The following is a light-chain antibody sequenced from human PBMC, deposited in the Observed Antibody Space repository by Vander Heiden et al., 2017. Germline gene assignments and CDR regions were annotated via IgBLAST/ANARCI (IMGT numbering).Light chain of an antibody. Sequence: DIVMTQSPDSLAVSLGERATINCKSSQSILYNHRNYLAWYQQKPGQPPKLLIYWASTRESGVPDRFSGSGSGTDFTLTISSLQAEDVAVYYCQQYYATPQTFGQGTKVEFK. CDR1: QSILYNHRNY. CDR2: WAS. V-gene: IGKV4-1*01. J-gene: IGKJ1*01. CDR3: QQYYATPQT.